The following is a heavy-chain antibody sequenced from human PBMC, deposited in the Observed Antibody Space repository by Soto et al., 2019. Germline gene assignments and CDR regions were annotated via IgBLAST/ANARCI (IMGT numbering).Heavy chain of an antibody. D-gene: IGHD3-10*01. CDR3: ATLPDWGSGSN. CDR2: IYYSGNT. Sequence: QLQLQESGPGLVKPSETLFLTCTVSAGSIRSSSYYWGWIRQPPGRGLEWIGNIYYSGNTYYNSSLTSRVTICIVTSKNQSSLKLSSVPAADTAVYYCATLPDWGSGSNWGQGTLVTVSS. V-gene: IGHV4-39*01. CDR1: AGSIRSSSYY. J-gene: IGHJ4*02.